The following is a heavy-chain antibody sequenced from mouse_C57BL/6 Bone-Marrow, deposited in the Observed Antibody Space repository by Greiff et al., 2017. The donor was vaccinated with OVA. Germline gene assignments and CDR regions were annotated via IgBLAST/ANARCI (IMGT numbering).Heavy chain of an antibody. D-gene: IGHD2-4*01. CDR1: GYAFSSYW. CDR3: ARWYYDYDFDY. Sequence: QVQLQQSGAELVKPGASVKISCKASGYAFSSYWMNWVKQRPGKGLEWIGQIYPGDGDTNYNGKFKGKATLTADKSSSTAYMQLSSLTSEDSAVYFCARWYYDYDFDYWGQGTTLTVSS. V-gene: IGHV1-80*01. J-gene: IGHJ2*01. CDR2: IYPGDGDT.